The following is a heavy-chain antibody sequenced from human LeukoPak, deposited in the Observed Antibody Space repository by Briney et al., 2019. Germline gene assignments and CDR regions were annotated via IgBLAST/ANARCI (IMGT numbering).Heavy chain of an antibody. J-gene: IGHJ6*03. CDR3: ARGADLPYYMDV. V-gene: IGHV1-69*15. Sequence: ASVKVSCKASGGTFSSYAISWVRQAPGQGLEWMGRIIPIFGTANYAQKFQGRVTITADESTSTAYMELSSLRSEDTAVYYCARGADLPYYMDVWGKGTTVTVSS. CDR1: GGTFSSYA. CDR2: IIPIFGTA.